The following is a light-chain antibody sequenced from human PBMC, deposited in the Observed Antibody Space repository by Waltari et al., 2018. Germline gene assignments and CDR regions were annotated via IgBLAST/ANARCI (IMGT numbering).Light chain of an antibody. V-gene: IGKV2-29*02. Sequence: DIVMTQTPLSLSVTPGQPASISCKSSQSLLHSDGKTYLYWYLQKPGQSPQLLIYEVSSRLSGVPDRFSGSVSGTDFTLRISRVEAEDVGVYYCMQGIHLRGTFGPGTKVDIK. CDR2: EVS. J-gene: IGKJ3*01. CDR1: QSLLHSDGKTY. CDR3: MQGIHLRGT.